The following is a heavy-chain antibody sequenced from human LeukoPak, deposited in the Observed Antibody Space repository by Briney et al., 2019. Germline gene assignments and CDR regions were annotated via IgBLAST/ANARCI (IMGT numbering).Heavy chain of an antibody. CDR2: IYHSGST. D-gene: IGHD6-13*01. Sequence: SETLSLTCTVSGDSIRSYYWSWIRQPPGKGVEWLGHIYHSGSTKYNPSLESRVTISVDTSKNQFSLKLTSVTAADTAVYYCARGRQQLATFYYYYYMDVWGKGTTVTVSS. V-gene: IGHV4-59*08. CDR1: GDSIRSYY. CDR3: ARGRQQLATFYYYYYMDV. J-gene: IGHJ6*03.